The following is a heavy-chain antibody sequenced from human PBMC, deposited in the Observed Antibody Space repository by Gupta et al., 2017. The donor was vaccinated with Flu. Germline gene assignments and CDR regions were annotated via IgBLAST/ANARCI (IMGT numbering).Heavy chain of an antibody. CDR2: VLPIFGTA. D-gene: IGHD1-20*01. J-gene: IGHJ4*02. Sequence: SWVRQAPGQGLEWMGGVLPIFGTANYAQKFQGRVTITADQSTNTVYMELSSLRFEDTAMYYCARSMDNWNFVYWGQGTLVTVSS. CDR3: ARSMDNWNFVY. V-gene: IGHV1-69*01.